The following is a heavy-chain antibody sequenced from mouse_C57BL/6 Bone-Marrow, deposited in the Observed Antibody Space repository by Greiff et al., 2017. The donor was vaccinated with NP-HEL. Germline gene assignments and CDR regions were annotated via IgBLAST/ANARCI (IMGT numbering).Heavy chain of an antibody. CDR2: IRSKSSNYAT. D-gene: IGHD1-1*01. V-gene: IGHV10-3*01. J-gene: IGHJ1*03. Sequence: EVQGVESGGGLVQPKGSLKLSCAASGFTFNTYAMHWVRQAPGKGLEWVARIRSKSSNYATYYADSVKDRFTISRDDSQSMLYLQMNNLKTEDTAMYYCVRGGRSCWYFDVWGTGTTVTVSS. CDR3: VRGGRSCWYFDV. CDR1: GFTFNTYA.